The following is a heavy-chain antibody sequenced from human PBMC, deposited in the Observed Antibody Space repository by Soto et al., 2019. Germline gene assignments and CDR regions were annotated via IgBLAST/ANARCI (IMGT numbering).Heavy chain of an antibody. CDR1: GFTFKIYA. CDR3: AKVSSGPQFDY. Sequence: PGGSLRLSCAASGFTFKIYAMSWVRQAPGKGLEWVSGIGNTGENTYYADSVKGRFTISRDNSRNTLYLQMNSLRAEDTAVYYCAKVSSGPQFDYWGQGTLVTVSS. V-gene: IGHV3-23*01. CDR2: IGNTGENT. D-gene: IGHD1-26*01. J-gene: IGHJ4*02.